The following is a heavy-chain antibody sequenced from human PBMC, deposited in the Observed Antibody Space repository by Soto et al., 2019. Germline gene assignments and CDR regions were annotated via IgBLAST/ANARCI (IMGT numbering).Heavy chain of an antibody. CDR1: GGSISSSNW. Sequence: PSETLSLTCAVSGGSISSSNWWSWVRQPPGKGLEWIGEIYHSGGTNYNPSLKSRVTISVDKSKNQFSLKLSSVTAADTAVYYCARSSPVYDSSGYYYFMSYWGQGTLVTVSS. CDR2: IYHSGGT. J-gene: IGHJ4*02. CDR3: ARSSPVYDSSGYYYFMSY. V-gene: IGHV4-4*02. D-gene: IGHD3-22*01.